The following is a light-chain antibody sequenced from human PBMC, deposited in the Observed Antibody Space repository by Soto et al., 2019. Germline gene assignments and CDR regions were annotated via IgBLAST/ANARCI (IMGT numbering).Light chain of an antibody. Sequence: QSALTQPASVSGSPGQSITISCTGTSSDIGSYNRVSWYQQPPGTAPKLIIYEVNNRPSGVPDRFSGSKSGNTASLTISGLQAEDEADYYCNSYAGSNNLGVFGTGTKLTVL. CDR1: SSDIGSYNR. CDR3: NSYAGSNNLGV. J-gene: IGLJ1*01. V-gene: IGLV2-18*02. CDR2: EVN.